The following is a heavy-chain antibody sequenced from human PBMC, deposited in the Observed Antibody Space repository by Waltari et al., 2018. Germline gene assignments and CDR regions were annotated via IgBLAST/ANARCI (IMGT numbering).Heavy chain of an antibody. CDR3: ASIYYYGSGSSQAPDY. CDR2: ISSSSSTI. J-gene: IGHJ4*02. V-gene: IGHV3-48*01. Sequence: EVQLVESGGGLVQPGGSLRLSCAASGFTFSSYSMNWVRQAPGKGLEWVSYISSSSSTIYYEDSVKGRFTISRDNAKNSLYLQMNSLRAEDTAVYYCASIYYYGSGSSQAPDYWGQGTLVTVSS. CDR1: GFTFSSYS. D-gene: IGHD3-10*01.